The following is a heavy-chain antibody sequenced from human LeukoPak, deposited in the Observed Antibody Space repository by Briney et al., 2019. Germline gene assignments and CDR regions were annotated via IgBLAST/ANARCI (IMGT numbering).Heavy chain of an antibody. J-gene: IGHJ4*02. CDR3: ASAQPGYSGYDFVY. Sequence: ASVKVSCKASGYTFTSYGISWVRQAPGQGLEWMGWISAYNGNRNYAQKLQGRVNMTTDTSTSTAYMELRSLSSDHTAVYSCASAQPGYSGYDFVYSGQGTLVTVSS. V-gene: IGHV1-18*01. CDR1: GYTFTSYG. D-gene: IGHD5-12*01. CDR2: ISAYNGNR.